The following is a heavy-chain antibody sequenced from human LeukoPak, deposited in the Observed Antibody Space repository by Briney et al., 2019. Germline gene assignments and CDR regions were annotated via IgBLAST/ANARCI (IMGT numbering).Heavy chain of an antibody. CDR2: INHSGST. CDR3: ARHYRFWSLFDY. Sequence: PSETLSLTCAVYGGSFSGYYWSWIRQPPGKGLEWIGEINHSGSTNYNPSLKSRVTISVDTSKNQFSLKLSSVTAADTAVYYCARHYRFWSLFDYWGQGTLVTVSS. V-gene: IGHV4-34*01. D-gene: IGHD3-3*01. J-gene: IGHJ4*02. CDR1: GGSFSGYY.